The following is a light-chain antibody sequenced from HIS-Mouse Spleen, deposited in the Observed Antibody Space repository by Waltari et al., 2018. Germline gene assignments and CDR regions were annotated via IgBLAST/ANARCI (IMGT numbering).Light chain of an antibody. Sequence: QSALTQPASVSGSPGQSTTLSCTGTSSDVGGYNYVSWYQQHPGKAPKLMIYDVSNRPSGFSNRFSGSKSGNTASLTISGLQAEDEADYYCSSYTSSSTLVFGGGTKLTVL. V-gene: IGLV2-14*03. CDR3: SSYTSSSTLV. J-gene: IGLJ2*01. CDR2: DVS. CDR1: SSDVGGYNY.